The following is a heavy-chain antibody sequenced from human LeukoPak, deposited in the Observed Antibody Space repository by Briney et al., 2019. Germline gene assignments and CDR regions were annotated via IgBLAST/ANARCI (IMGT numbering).Heavy chain of an antibody. D-gene: IGHD3-10*01. J-gene: IGHJ6*03. V-gene: IGHV3-74*01. CDR3: ARVARGDYYYYYMDV. Sequence: GGSLRLSCAASGFSFSSSWMHWVRQVPGKGLEWVSRINNDGSSTSYADSVQGRFTISRDNAKNTLYLQMNSLRAEDTALYYCARVARGDYYYYYMDVWGKGTTVTVSS. CDR2: INNDGSST. CDR1: GFSFSSSW.